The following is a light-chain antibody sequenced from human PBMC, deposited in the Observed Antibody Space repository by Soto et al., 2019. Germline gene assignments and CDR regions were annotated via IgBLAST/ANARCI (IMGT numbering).Light chain of an antibody. CDR1: SGHSSYA. CDR3: QTWGSGTVV. J-gene: IGLJ2*01. V-gene: IGLV4-69*01. Sequence: QPVLTQSPSASASLGASVKLTYTLSSGHSSYAIAWHQQQPEKGPRHLMKLNSDGSHSKGDGIPDRFSGSSSGAERYLTISSLQSEDEADYYCQTWGSGTVVFGGGTKLTVL. CDR2: LNSDGSH.